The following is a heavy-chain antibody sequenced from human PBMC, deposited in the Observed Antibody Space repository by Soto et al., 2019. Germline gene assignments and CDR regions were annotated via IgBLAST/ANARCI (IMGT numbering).Heavy chain of an antibody. CDR2: IYYSEYN. CDR1: GGSITSYH. J-gene: IGHJ4*02. D-gene: IGHD2-21*01. CDR3: ASVGASFCGGDDCCSEGDWFEN. V-gene: IGHV4-59*01. Sequence: PSGTLSLLCTVSGGSITSYHWIWIPQTPGRGLVWGAYIYYSEYNGYNPSLKSRVTISIDRSKKQFSLRLSSVTAAHTALSYCASVGASFCGGDDCCSEGDWFENWGQGPLVTVSS.